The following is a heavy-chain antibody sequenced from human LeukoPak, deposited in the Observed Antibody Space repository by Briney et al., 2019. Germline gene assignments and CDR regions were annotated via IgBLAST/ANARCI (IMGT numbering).Heavy chain of an antibody. V-gene: IGHV3-30*02. D-gene: IGHD3-10*01. Sequence: PGGSLRLSCAASGFTFSSYAMHWVRQAPGKGLEWVAFIRYDGSNKYSADSVKGRFTISRDNSKNTLYLQMNSLRAEDTAVYYCAKGGYFGSGEMDYWGQGTLVTVSS. CDR2: IRYDGSNK. CDR3: AKGGYFGSGEMDY. CDR1: GFTFSSYA. J-gene: IGHJ4*02.